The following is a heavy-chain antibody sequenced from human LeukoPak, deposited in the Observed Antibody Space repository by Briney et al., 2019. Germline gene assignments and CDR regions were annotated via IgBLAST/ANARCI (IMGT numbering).Heavy chain of an antibody. D-gene: IGHD3-10*01. CDR3: ARGAYGSGSSYNYYGMDV. J-gene: IGHJ6*02. CDR2: IYPDDSDT. CDR1: GSSAGIRW. Sequence: GTLHISCQDSGSSAGIRWMGSVRQVHGKGLEWMCIIYPDDSDTIYSPSFEGQVTISADKSISTAYLQWSSLKASDTAMYYCARGAYGSGSSYNYYGMDVWGQGTTVTVSS. V-gene: IGHV5-51*01.